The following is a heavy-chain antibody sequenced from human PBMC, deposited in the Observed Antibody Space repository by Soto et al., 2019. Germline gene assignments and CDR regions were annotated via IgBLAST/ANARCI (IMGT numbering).Heavy chain of an antibody. J-gene: IGHJ1*01. D-gene: IGHD3-22*01. V-gene: IGHV4-39*01. CDR2: IYYSGST. CDR3: ARPRRYYYDSSGYYYTYFQH. CDR1: GGSISSSSYY. Sequence: SETLSLTCTVSGGSISSSSYYWGWIRQPPGKGLEWIGSIYYSGSTYYNPSLKSRVTISVDTSKNQFSLKLSSVTAADTAVYYCARPRRYYYDSSGYYYTYFQHCGQGTLVTVSS.